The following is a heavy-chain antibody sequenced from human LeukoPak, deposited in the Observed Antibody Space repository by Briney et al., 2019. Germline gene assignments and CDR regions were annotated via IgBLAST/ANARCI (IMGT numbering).Heavy chain of an antibody. D-gene: IGHD3-10*01. CDR3: ARGRFYYGSGSPGFFDY. Sequence: SETLSLTCAVSGGSISSGGYSWSWIRQPPGKGLEWIGYIYHSGSTYYNPSLKSRVTISVDRSKNQLSLKLSSVTAADTAVYYCARGRFYYGSGSPGFFDYWGQGTLVTVSS. CDR1: GGSISSGGYS. J-gene: IGHJ4*02. CDR2: IYHSGST. V-gene: IGHV4-30-2*01.